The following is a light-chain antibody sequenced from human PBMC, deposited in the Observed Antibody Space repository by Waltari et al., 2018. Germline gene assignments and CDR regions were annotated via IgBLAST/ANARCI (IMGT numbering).Light chain of an antibody. CDR2: RDI. CDR1: NIGSKS. V-gene: IGLV3-9*01. J-gene: IGLJ1*01. CDR3: QVWASGTYV. Sequence: SYDLTDSISVSVALGQTAKIACGGNNIGSKSVHWYQRKPGQAPILVIYRDIRRPSGYPERFSGSNSGNTATLTISRAQVVDEADYFCQVWASGTYVFAGGTKLTVL.